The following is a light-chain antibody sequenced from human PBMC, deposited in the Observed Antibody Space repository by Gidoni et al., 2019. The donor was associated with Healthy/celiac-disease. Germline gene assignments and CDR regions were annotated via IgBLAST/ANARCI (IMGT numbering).Light chain of an antibody. CDR3: QAWDSSTANWV. J-gene: IGLJ3*02. Sequence: SYELTQPLSVSVSPGQTASITGSGDNVGDKYACWYQQKPGQSPVLVIYPDSKRPSGIPERFSGSNSGNTATLTISGTQAMDEADYYCQAWDSSTANWVFGGGTKLTVL. CDR1: NVGDKY. V-gene: IGLV3-1*01. CDR2: PDS.